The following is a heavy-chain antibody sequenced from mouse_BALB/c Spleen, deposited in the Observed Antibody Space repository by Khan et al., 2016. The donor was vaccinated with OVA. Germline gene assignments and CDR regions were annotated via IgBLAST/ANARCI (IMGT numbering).Heavy chain of an antibody. Sequence: VQLQQSGAELVRPGALVKLSCKASGFNIKDYYIHWVKQRPEQGLEWIGWIDPENGETVYDPKFQGKATITSDTSSNTAYLQLSSLTSKDTAVYYCAGSGYFAWFAYWGQGTLVTVSA. CDR3: AGSGYFAWFAY. J-gene: IGHJ3*01. CDR2: IDPENGET. V-gene: IGHV14-1*02. CDR1: GFNIKDYY.